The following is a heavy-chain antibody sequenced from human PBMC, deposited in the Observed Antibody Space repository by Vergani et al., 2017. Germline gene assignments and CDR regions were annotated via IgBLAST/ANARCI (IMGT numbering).Heavy chain of an antibody. D-gene: IGHD6-13*01. V-gene: IGHV4-59*01. J-gene: IGHJ6*03. CDR1: GGSISSYY. Sequence: QVQLQESGPGLVKPSETLSLTCTVSGGSISSYYWSWLRQPPGKGLDWIGYIYYSGSTNYNPSLKSRVTISVDTSKNQFSLKLSSVTAADTAVYYCARGRYSSSWYGYYYYYMDVWGKGTTVTVSS. CDR2: IYYSGST. CDR3: ARGRYSSSWYGYYYYYMDV.